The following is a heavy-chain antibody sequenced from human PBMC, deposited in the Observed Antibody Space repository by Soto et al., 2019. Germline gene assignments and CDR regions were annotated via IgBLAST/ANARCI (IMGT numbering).Heavy chain of an antibody. V-gene: IGHV3-13*05. J-gene: IGHJ6*02. CDR2: ISAAGDP. CDR3: ARTDRDFYGLDV. CDR1: GFTFRNYD. Sequence: EVQLVESGGGLVQPGGSLRLSCEASGFTFRNYDMHWVRQGTGKGLEWVSGISAAGDPDYADSVEGRFTISRENAQNSFFLQMNSLRVGDTAVYYGARTDRDFYGLDVWGQGTTVIVYS.